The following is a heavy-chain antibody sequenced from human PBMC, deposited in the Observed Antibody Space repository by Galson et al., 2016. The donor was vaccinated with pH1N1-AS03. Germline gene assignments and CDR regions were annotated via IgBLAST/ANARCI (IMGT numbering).Heavy chain of an antibody. J-gene: IGHJ4*02. D-gene: IGHD2-2*01. Sequence: TLSLTCNVSGGSTSGFYWSWIRQPAGKGLEWLGRIYASGSRNYNPSLKGRITMSVDTSKNQFSLKLSSVTAADTAVYYCARGHCSTISCQWGFDHWGQGTLVTVSS. CDR1: GGSTSGFY. CDR2: IYASGSR. V-gene: IGHV4-4*07. CDR3: ARGHCSTISCQWGFDH.